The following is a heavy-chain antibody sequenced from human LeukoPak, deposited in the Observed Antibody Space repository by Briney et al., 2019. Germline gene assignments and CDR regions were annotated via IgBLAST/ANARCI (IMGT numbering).Heavy chain of an antibody. CDR1: GFTFWSYG. CDR2: ISYDGSNK. V-gene: IGHV3-30*18. J-gene: IGHJ4*02. CDR3: AKTLSEPYYFDY. D-gene: IGHD1-14*01. Sequence: EAGGSLRLSCAASGFTFWSYGMHWVRQAPGKGLEWVALISYDGSNKYYADSVKGRFTISRDNSKNTLYLQMNSLRAEDTAVYYCAKTLSEPYYFDYWGQGTLVTVSS.